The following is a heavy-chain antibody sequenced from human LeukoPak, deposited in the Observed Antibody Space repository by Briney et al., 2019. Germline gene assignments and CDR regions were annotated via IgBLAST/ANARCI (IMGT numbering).Heavy chain of an antibody. V-gene: IGHV3-9*01. CDR1: GFTFDDYA. Sequence: GGSLRLSCAASGFTFDDYAMHWVRQAPGKGLEWVSGISWNSGSIGYADSVKGRFTISRDNAKNSLYLQMYSLRAEDTALYYCAKDMGSGNGYYYSSGNYYYMDVWGKGTTVTISS. D-gene: IGHD3-10*01. J-gene: IGHJ6*03. CDR2: ISWNSGSI. CDR3: AKDMGSGNGYYYSSGNYYYMDV.